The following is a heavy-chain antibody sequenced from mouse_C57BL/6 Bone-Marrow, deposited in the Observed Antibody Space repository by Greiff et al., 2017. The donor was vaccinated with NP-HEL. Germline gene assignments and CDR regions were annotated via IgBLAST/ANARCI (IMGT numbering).Heavy chain of an antibody. CDR2: IYPGDGDT. D-gene: IGHD3-1*01. CDR1: GYAFSSSW. CDR3: ERWPAHSSGYGYSAMDY. V-gene: IGHV1-82*01. J-gene: IGHJ4*01. Sequence: QVQLQQSGPELVKPGASVKISCKASGYAFSSSWMNWVKQRPGKGLEWIGRIYPGDGDTNYNGKFKGKATLTADNSSSTAYMQLSSLTSDDSAVXFCERWPAHSSGYGYSAMDYWGEGTSVTASS.